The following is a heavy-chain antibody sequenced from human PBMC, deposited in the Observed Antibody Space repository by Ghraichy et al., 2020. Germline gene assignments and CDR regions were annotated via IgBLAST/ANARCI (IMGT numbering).Heavy chain of an antibody. D-gene: IGHD2-2*01. CDR1: GGSISSYY. Sequence: SETLSLTCTVSGGSISSYYWSWIRQPPGKGLEWIGYIYYSGSTNYNPSLKSRVTISVDTSKNQFSLKRNSVTAADTAVYYSARHVPAPPWAFDIWGQGTMVTVSS. CDR2: IYYSGST. J-gene: IGHJ3*02. CDR3: ARHVPAPPWAFDI. V-gene: IGHV4-59*08.